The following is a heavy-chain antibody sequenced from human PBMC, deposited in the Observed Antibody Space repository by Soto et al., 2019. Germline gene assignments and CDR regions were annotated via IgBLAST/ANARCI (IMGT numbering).Heavy chain of an antibody. Sequence: QVQLQESGPGLVKPSETLSLTCTVSGGSISSYYWSWIRQPPGKGLEWIGYIYYSGSTNYNPSLTSRXIIXVXRSKNQFSLTLSSVTAADTAVYPCASSAYDPGGLDVWGQGTTVTVSS. CDR2: IYYSGST. D-gene: IGHD5-12*01. J-gene: IGHJ6*02. V-gene: IGHV4-59*01. CDR1: GGSISSYY. CDR3: ASSAYDPGGLDV.